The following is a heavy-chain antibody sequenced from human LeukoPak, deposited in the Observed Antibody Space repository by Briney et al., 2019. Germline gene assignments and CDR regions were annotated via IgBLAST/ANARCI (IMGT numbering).Heavy chain of an antibody. CDR3: AMVAAAGTIEFDY. D-gene: IGHD6-13*01. V-gene: IGHV3-74*01. CDR1: GFTFSSYW. Sequence: GGSLRLSCAASGFTFSSYWMSWVRQAPGKGLVWVSRINSDGSSTSYADSVKGRFTISRDNAKNTLYLQMNSLRAEDTAVYYCAMVAAAGTIEFDYWGQGTLVTVSS. J-gene: IGHJ4*02. CDR2: INSDGSST.